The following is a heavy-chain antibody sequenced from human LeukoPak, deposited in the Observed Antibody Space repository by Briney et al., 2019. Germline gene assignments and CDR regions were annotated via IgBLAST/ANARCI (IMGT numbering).Heavy chain of an antibody. Sequence: PGGSLRLSCAASGFTFSSYAMSWVRQAPGKGLEWVSAMSGSGGSTYYADSVKGRFTISRDNSKNTLYLQMNSLRAEDTAVYYCAKRHYDFWSGYQNQMYYFDYWGQGTLVTVSS. CDR1: GFTFSSYA. CDR3: AKRHYDFWSGYQNQMYYFDY. D-gene: IGHD3-3*01. J-gene: IGHJ4*02. V-gene: IGHV3-23*01. CDR2: MSGSGGST.